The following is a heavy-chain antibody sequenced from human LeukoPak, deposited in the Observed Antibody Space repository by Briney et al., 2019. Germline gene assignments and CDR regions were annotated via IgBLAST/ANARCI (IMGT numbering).Heavy chain of an antibody. CDR3: AKDGLGDITMITAY. J-gene: IGHJ4*02. CDR1: GFTFSSYA. CDR2: ISGSGGST. D-gene: IGHD3-22*01. Sequence: TGGSLRLSCAASGFTFSSYAMSWVRQAPGKELEWVSAISGSGGSTSYATSVKARFTISRDNTKNTLYLQMNSLRAEDTAVYYCAKDGLGDITMITAYWGQGTLVTVSS. V-gene: IGHV3-23*01.